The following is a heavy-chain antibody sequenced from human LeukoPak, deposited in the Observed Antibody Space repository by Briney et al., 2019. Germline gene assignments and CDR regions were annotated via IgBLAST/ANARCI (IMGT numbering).Heavy chain of an antibody. J-gene: IGHJ4*02. CDR1: GFTFSSYG. CDR2: IGSSGDYI. CDR3: ARMGYSNSLPDY. D-gene: IGHD6-6*01. Sequence: GGSLRLSCAASGFTFSSYGINWVRQAPGKGLEWVSSIGSSGDYIHYADSVKGRFTISRDNAKNSLYLQMNSLRAEGTAVYYCARMGYSNSLPDYWGQGTLVTVSS. V-gene: IGHV3-21*01.